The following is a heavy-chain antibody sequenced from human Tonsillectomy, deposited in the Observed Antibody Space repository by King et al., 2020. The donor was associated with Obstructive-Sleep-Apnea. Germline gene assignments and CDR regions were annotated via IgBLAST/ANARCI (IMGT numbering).Heavy chain of an antibody. CDR1: GFTFSNCA. V-gene: IGHV3-23*04. J-gene: IGHJ4*02. CDR3: AKGQRSGYWTRTTCSADYFDF. CDR2: LSGGGGTT. Sequence: VQLVESGGGLVQPGGSLRLSCAASGFTFSNCAMNWVRQAPGKGLEWVSGLSGGGGTTYYADSVKGRFTISRDNSKNTLYLQMNTLRAEDTAVYYCAKGQRSGYWTRTTCSADYFDFWGQGTLVTVSS. D-gene: IGHD2-2*03.